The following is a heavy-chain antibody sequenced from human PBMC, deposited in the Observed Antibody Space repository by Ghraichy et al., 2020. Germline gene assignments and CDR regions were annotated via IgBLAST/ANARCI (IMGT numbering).Heavy chain of an antibody. CDR3: ARNDFWSGYYSFGVGGMDV. V-gene: IGHV1-2*02. D-gene: IGHD3-3*01. CDR1: GDTFTGYY. CDR2: INPNSGGT. J-gene: IGHJ6*02. Sequence: ASVKVSCKASGDTFTGYYMHWVRQAPGQGLEWMGWINPNSGGTNYAQKFQGRVTMTRDTSISTAYMELSRLRSDDTAVYYCARNDFWSGYYSFGVGGMDVWGQGTTVTVSS.